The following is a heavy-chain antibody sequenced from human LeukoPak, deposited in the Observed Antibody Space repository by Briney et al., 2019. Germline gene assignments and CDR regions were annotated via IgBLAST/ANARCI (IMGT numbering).Heavy chain of an antibody. J-gene: IGHJ6*02. CDR3: ATCSSTSCLVYYYYGMDV. Sequence: GASVKVSCKASGYTFTSYGISWVRQAPGQGLKWMGWISAYSGNTNYAQKLQGRVTMTTDTSTSTAYMELRSLRSDDTAVYYCATCSSTSCLVYYYYGMDVWGQGTTVTVSS. V-gene: IGHV1-18*01. CDR2: ISAYSGNT. CDR1: GYTFTSYG. D-gene: IGHD2-2*01.